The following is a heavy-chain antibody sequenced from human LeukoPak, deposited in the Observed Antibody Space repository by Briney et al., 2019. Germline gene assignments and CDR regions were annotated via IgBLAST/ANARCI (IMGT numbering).Heavy chain of an antibody. CDR2: INSDGSST. Sequence: PGGSLRLSCAASGFTFSSYWMHWVRQAPGKGLVWVSRINSDGSSTNYADSVKGRFTISRDNAKNTLYLQMNSLRAEDTAVYYCARDQGTMGGKGYWGQGILVTVPS. CDR1: GFTFSSYW. J-gene: IGHJ4*02. D-gene: IGHD3-10*01. V-gene: IGHV3-74*01. CDR3: ARDQGTMGGKGY.